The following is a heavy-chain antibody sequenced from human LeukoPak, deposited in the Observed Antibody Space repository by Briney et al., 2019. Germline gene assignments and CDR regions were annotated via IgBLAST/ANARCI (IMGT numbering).Heavy chain of an antibody. CDR2: VSSSSTYI. Sequence: GGSLRLSCAASGFTFSTYSIDWVRQAPGKGLEWVSSVSSSSTYIYYADSVKGRFTISRDNSKNTLYLQMNSLRAEDTAVYYCGKDMDVWGQGTTVTVSS. J-gene: IGHJ6*02. CDR1: GFTFSTYS. V-gene: IGHV3-21*01. CDR3: GKDMDV.